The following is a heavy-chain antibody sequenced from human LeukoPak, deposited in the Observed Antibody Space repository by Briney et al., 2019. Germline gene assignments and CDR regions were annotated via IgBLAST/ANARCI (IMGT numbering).Heavy chain of an antibody. CDR1: GGSISSGSYY. CDR3: ARESLVTFGNPIDY. Sequence: SETLSLTCTVSGGSISSGSYYWSWIRQPPGKGLEWIGRIYTSGSTNYNPSLKSRVTISVDTSNNQFSLKLSSVTAADTAAYYCARESLVTFGNPIDYWGQGTLVTVSS. J-gene: IGHJ4*02. V-gene: IGHV4-61*02. D-gene: IGHD3-9*01. CDR2: IYTSGST.